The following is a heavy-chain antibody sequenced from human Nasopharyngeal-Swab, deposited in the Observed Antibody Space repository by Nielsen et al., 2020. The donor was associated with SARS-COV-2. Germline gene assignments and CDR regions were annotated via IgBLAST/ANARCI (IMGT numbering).Heavy chain of an antibody. J-gene: IGHJ5*02. V-gene: IGHV3-21*01. Sequence: GESLKISCVASGFTFSGYTMNWVRQAPGKGLEWISSISSTTPYIYYADSVKGRFTISRDNAKNSLYLQMNFLRVEDTAMYYCARDTGGPPNYFDPRGQGTLVTVSS. D-gene: IGHD1-7*01. CDR1: GFTFSGYT. CDR2: ISSTTPYI. CDR3: ARDTGGPPNYFDP.